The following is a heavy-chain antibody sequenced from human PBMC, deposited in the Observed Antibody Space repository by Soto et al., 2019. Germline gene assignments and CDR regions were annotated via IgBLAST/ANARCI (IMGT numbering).Heavy chain of an antibody. CDR1: GFIFSTYG. Sequence: QVQLVESGGGVVQPGRSLRLSCAASGFIFSTYGMHWVRQAPGKGLEWVAVIWYDGSNKYYADSVKGRFTISRDNSKNMLYLQMNSRRAEDTVMYYCARAVGPCDYWGQGTLVTVSS. CDR2: IWYDGSNK. J-gene: IGHJ4*02. V-gene: IGHV3-33*01. D-gene: IGHD1-26*01. CDR3: ARAVGPCDY.